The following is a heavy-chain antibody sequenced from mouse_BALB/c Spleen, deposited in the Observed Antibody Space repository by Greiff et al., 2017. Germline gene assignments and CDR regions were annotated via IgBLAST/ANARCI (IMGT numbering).Heavy chain of an antibody. Sequence: DVQLVESGGGLVKPGGSLKLSCAASGFTFSSYAMSWVRQTPEKRLEWVASISSGGSTYYPDSVKGRFTISRDNARNILYLQMSSLRSEDTAMYYCARGRDFFDYWGQGTTLTVSS. J-gene: IGHJ2*01. CDR3: ARGRDFFDY. V-gene: IGHV5-6-5*01. CDR1: GFTFSSYA. CDR2: ISSGGST.